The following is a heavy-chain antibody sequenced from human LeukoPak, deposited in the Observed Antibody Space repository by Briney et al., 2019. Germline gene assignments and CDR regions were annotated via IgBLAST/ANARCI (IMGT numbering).Heavy chain of an antibody. CDR1: GGSISSYY. V-gene: IGHV4-59*01. Sequence: SETLSLTCTVSGGSISSYYWSWIRQPPGEGLEWIGYIYYSGSTNYNPSLKSRVTISVDTSKNQFSLKLSSVTAADTAVYYCARVWCSSTSCPDYWGQGTLVTVSS. CDR2: IYYSGST. J-gene: IGHJ4*02. CDR3: ARVWCSSTSCPDY. D-gene: IGHD2-2*01.